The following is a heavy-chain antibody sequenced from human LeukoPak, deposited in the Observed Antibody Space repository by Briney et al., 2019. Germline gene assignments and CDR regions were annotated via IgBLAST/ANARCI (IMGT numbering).Heavy chain of an antibody. V-gene: IGHV3-48*01. Sequence: GGSLRLSCAASGFTFSSYGMHWVRQAPGKGLEWVSYISSSGSTIYYADSVKGRFTISRDNAKNSLYLQMNSLRAEDTDVYYCARDVGASAPDAFGIWGQGTMVTVSS. D-gene: IGHD1-26*01. CDR2: ISSSGSTI. CDR1: GFTFSSYG. J-gene: IGHJ3*02. CDR3: ARDVGASAPDAFGI.